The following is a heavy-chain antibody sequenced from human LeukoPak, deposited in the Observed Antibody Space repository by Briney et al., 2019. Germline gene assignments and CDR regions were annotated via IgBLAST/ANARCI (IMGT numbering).Heavy chain of an antibody. Sequence: PSETLSLTCAVSGGSISSGGYSWSWIRQPPGKGLEWIGYIYHSGSTYYNPSLKSRVTISVDRSKNQFSLKLSSVTAADTAVYYCAGLLFCSSINCPEGWGQGTLVTVSS. J-gene: IGHJ4*02. CDR2: IYHSGST. CDR1: GGSISSGGYS. V-gene: IGHV4-30-2*01. D-gene: IGHD2-2*01. CDR3: AGLLFCSSINCPEG.